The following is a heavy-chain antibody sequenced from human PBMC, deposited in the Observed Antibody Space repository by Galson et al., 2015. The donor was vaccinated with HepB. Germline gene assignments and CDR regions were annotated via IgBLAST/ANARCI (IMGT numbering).Heavy chain of an antibody. CDR3: ATAGDFGVLHHEMDV. J-gene: IGHJ6*02. Sequence: SVKVSCKASGFIFTPVQWVRQARGQRLEWIGWIVLGSGNTNYAQKFQERFTIIRDMSKSTVYMELSSLIFEDTAIYYCATAGDFGVLHHEMDVWGQGTTVTVSS. CDR1: GFIFTP. CDR2: IVLGSGNT. D-gene: IGHD3-16*01. V-gene: IGHV1-58*01.